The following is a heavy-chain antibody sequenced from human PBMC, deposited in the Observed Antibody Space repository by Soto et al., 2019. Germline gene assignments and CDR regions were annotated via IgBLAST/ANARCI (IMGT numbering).Heavy chain of an antibody. CDR1: GYTFTGYY. V-gene: IGHV1-46*01. J-gene: IGHJ4*02. CDR3: ARSFGTQYYFDY. D-gene: IGHD3-16*01. Sequence: ASVKVSCKASGYTFTGYYMHWVRQAPGQGLEWMGIINPSGGSTSYAQKFQGRVTMTRDTSTSTVYMELSSLRSEDTAVYYCARSFGTQYYFDYWGQGTLVTVSS. CDR2: INPSGGST.